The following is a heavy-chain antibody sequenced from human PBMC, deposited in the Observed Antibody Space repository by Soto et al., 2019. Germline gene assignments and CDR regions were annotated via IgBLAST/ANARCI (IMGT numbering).Heavy chain of an antibody. CDR2: IKQDGSDL. V-gene: IGHV3-7*03. CDR3: AKVGSGWYIDY. D-gene: IGHD6-19*01. Sequence: GRSLRLSCAASGFTISDYWMSCVRQAPGKGLEWVANIKQDGSDLHYEESVKGRFTISRDNAKNSLYLQMDSLRAEDTAVYYCAKVGSGWYIDYWGQGTLVTVSS. J-gene: IGHJ4*02. CDR1: GFTISDYW.